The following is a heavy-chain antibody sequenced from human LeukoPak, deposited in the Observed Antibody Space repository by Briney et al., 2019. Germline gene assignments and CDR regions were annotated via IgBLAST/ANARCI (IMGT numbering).Heavy chain of an antibody. CDR2: MKEDGTEI. J-gene: IGHJ4*02. CDR3: ATGGAPGGRFEN. V-gene: IGHV3-7*01. Sequence: GGSLRLSCVVSGFTFSWSTMTWVRQAPGKGPEWVAKMKEDGTEIHYVDSVKGRFTISRDNAKNSLYLQMNSLRVEDTAVYYCATGGAPGGRFENWGQGMLVTVSP. CDR1: GFTFSWST. D-gene: IGHD1-26*01.